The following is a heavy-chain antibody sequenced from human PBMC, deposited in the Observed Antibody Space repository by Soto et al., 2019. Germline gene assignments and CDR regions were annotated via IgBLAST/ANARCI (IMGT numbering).Heavy chain of an antibody. CDR1: GYTFTTYG. V-gene: IGHV1-18*01. CDR3: ARDYGSGSHRFDY. D-gene: IGHD3-10*01. CDR2: ISAYNGNT. Sequence: QVQLVHSGAEVKNPGASVKVSCKASGYTFTTYGISWVRQAPGQGLEWMGWISAYNGNTNYAQKLQGRVTMTTDTSTNTGYMELRSLRSDDTAVYYCARDYGSGSHRFDYWGQGTLVTVSS. J-gene: IGHJ4*02.